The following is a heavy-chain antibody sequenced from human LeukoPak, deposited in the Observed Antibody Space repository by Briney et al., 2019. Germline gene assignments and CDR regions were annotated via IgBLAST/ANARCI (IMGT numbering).Heavy chain of an antibody. CDR1: GFAFSRYG. J-gene: IGHJ4*02. V-gene: IGHV3-23*01. Sequence: GGSLRLSCAASGFAFSRYGIVWVRQAPGRGLEWVSGIIGSGGNTYYGDSVKGRFTISRDNSKNTVYLQMNSLRAEDTAVYYCAKAQGYLDYWGQGTLATVSS. CDR3: AKAQGYLDY. CDR2: IIGSGGNT.